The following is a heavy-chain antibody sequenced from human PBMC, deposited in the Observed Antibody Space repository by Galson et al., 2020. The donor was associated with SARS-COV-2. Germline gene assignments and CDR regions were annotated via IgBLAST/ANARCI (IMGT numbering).Heavy chain of an antibody. CDR3: ARGLGWAGRRYLDY. Sequence: GRSMRLSCAGSGFTFSDFWMTWVRQAPGKGLEWVANIQEDGGEMYYADSVKGRFIISRDNVNNSMFLQINSLRAEDTAMYYCARGLGWAGRRYLDYWGQGTKVTVSS. J-gene: IGHJ4*02. CDR2: IQEDGGEM. D-gene: IGHD6-6*01. CDR1: GFTFSDFW. V-gene: IGHV3-7*05.